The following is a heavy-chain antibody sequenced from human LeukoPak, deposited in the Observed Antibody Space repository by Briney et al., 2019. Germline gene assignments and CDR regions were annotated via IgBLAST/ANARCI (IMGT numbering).Heavy chain of an antibody. V-gene: IGHV3-21*01. CDR2: ISSSSSYI. CDR3: ARDITMSRGAFDI. Sequence: GGSLRLSCAASGFTFSSYSMNWVRQAPGKGLEWVSFISSSSSYIYYADSVKGRFTISRDNAKNSLYLQMNSLRAEDTAVYYCARDITMSRGAFDIWGQGTMVTVSS. D-gene: IGHD3-10*02. CDR1: GFTFSSYS. J-gene: IGHJ3*02.